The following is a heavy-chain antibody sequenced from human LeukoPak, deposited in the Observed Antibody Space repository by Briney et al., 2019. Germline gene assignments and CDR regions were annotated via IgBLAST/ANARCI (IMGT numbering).Heavy chain of an antibody. J-gene: IGHJ4*02. CDR3: AKVMIIAAAGNGYYFDY. D-gene: IGHD6-13*01. Sequence: GGSLRLSCAASGFTFSSYAMSWVRQAPGKGLEWVSAISGSGDSTDYADSVKGRFTISRDNPKNTQYLQTNSLRAEDTAVYYCAKVMIIAAAGNGYYFDYWGQGTLVTVSS. CDR1: GFTFSSYA. CDR2: ISGSGDST. V-gene: IGHV3-23*01.